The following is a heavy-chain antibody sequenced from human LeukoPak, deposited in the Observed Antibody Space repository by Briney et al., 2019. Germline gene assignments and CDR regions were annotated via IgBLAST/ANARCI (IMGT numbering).Heavy chain of an antibody. CDR3: ARGGRVVVPAARVVFDP. D-gene: IGHD2-2*01. CDR2: IKEDGSEK. V-gene: IGHV3-7*01. Sequence: GGSLRLSCAASGFTFSSYWMSWVRQAPGKGLEWVANIKEDGSEKRDVDSVKGRFTISRDNAKNSLYLQMNSLRAEDTAVYYCARGGRVVVPAARVVFDPWGQGTLVTVSS. J-gene: IGHJ5*02. CDR1: GFTFSSYW.